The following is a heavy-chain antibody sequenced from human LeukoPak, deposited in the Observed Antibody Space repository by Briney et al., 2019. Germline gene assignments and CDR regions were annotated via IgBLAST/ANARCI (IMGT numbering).Heavy chain of an antibody. CDR1: GFTFSSYA. J-gene: IGHJ4*02. Sequence: PGGSLRLSCAASGFTFSSYAMSWVRQAPGQGLEWVSGIYAGGGTTYYADSVKGRFTISRDDSKNTLYLQMNSPRAEDAAVYYCAKERRSGYFDYWGQGTLVTVSS. V-gene: IGHV3-23*01. CDR3: AKERRSGYFDY. CDR2: IYAGGGTT. D-gene: IGHD4-17*01.